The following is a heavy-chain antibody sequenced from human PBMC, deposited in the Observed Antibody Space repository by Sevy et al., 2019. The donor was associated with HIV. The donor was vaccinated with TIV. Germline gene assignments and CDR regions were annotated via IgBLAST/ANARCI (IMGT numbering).Heavy chain of an antibody. J-gene: IGHJ3*02. Sequence: GGSLRPSCAASGFTFSSYAMSWVRQAPGKGLEWVSAISGSGGSTYYADSVKGRFTISRDNSKNTLYLQMNSLRAEDTAVYYCAKVEQRMIGAFDIWGQGTMVTVSS. CDR2: ISGSGGST. CDR1: GFTFSSYA. D-gene: IGHD3-22*01. CDR3: AKVEQRMIGAFDI. V-gene: IGHV3-23*01.